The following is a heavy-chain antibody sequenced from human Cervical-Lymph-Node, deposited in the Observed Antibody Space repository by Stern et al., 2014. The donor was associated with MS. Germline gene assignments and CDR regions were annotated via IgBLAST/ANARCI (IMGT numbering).Heavy chain of an antibody. CDR3: ARHQGGIAAY. CDR2: ITLIFGTA. V-gene: IGHV1-69*01. Sequence: QMQLVQSGAEVKKPGSSVKVSCKASGATFSNLDISWVRQAPGHGPECLGWITLIFGTANYAQMFQGEVTFTADESTSTIYMELSSLTSEDTAVYYCARHQGGIAAYWGQGTLVTVSS. CDR1: GATFSNLD. J-gene: IGHJ4*02. D-gene: IGHD6-13*01.